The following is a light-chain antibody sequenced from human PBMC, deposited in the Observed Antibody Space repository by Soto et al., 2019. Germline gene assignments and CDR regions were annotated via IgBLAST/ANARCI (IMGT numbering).Light chain of an antibody. V-gene: IGKV1-5*01. Sequence: DIQMTQPPSTLSPSVGDRVTITCRASQSIANWLAWYQQKPGKAPKLLIYDVSILESGVPSRFSGSGSGAEFTLTISSLQPDDYATYYCQQYHTYPLTFGGGTKVDIK. J-gene: IGKJ4*01. CDR3: QQYHTYPLT. CDR1: QSIANW. CDR2: DVS.